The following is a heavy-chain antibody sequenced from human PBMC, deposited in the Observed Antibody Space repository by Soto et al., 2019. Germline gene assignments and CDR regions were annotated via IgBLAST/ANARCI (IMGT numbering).Heavy chain of an antibody. CDR3: ASLPRYDFWSGYYGGMDV. J-gene: IGHJ6*02. V-gene: IGHV1-69*01. Sequence: QVQLVQSGAEVKKPGSSVKVSCKASGGTFSSYAISWVRQAPGQGLEWMGGIIPIFGTANYAQKFQGRVTITADESTSTAYMELSSLRSEDTAVYYCASLPRYDFWSGYYGGMDVWGQGTTVTVSS. CDR2: IIPIFGTA. CDR1: GGTFSSYA. D-gene: IGHD3-3*01.